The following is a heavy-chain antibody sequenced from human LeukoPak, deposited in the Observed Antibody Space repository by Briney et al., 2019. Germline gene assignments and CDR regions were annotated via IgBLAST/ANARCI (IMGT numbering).Heavy chain of an antibody. CDR1: GFTFSSYA. D-gene: IGHD4-17*01. CDR3: AKHLDDYGDYIPPLGVQH. CDR2: ISGSGGST. V-gene: IGHV3-23*01. Sequence: PGGSLRLSCAASGFTFSSYAMSWVRQAPGKGLEWVSAISGSGGSTYYADSVKGRFTISRDNSKNTLYLQMNSLRAEDTAVYYCAKHLDDYGDYIPPLGVQHWGQGTLVTVSS. J-gene: IGHJ1*01.